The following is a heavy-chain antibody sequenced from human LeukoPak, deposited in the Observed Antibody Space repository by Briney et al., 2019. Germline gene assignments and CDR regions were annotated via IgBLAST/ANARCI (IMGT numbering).Heavy chain of an antibody. CDR3: ARVTGYTIEDYFDY. CDR2: MYDSGRT. CDR1: GDSITGRY. J-gene: IGHJ4*02. V-gene: IGHV4-59*11. D-gene: IGHD3-9*01. Sequence: SETLSLTCSVSGDSITGRYWSWIRQPPGKSLEWIGYMYDSGRTLYNPSLESRVTISVDTSNNQFSLKLRSVTAADTAVYYCARVTGYTIEDYFDYWGQGTLVTVSS.